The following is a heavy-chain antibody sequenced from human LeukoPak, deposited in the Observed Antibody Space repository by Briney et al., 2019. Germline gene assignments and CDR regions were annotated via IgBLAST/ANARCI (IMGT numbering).Heavy chain of an antibody. V-gene: IGHV3-11*01. CDR1: GFTFSDNY. J-gene: IGHJ4*02. D-gene: IGHD3-22*01. CDR2: ISSSGSAI. CDR3: ARGDCYYDSSGYRSLFDY. Sequence: GGSRRLSCAASGFTFSDNYMSGIGQAQGKGRGGVGYISSSGSAIYYADSVKGRFTISRDNAKNSLYLQMNSLRAEDTAVYYCARGDCYYDSSGYRSLFDYWGQGTLVTVSS.